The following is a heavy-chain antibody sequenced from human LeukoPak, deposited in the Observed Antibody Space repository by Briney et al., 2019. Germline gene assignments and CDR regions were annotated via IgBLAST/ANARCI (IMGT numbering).Heavy chain of an antibody. D-gene: IGHD3-9*01. CDR3: AKGRGHYDILTGY. CDR1: GSTFSSYG. Sequence: GGSLRLFCAASGSTFSSYGMHWVRQAPGKGLEWVAFIRYDGSNKYYADSVKGRFTISRDNSKNTLYLQMNSLRAEDTAVYYCAKGRGHYDILTGYWGQGTLVTVSS. V-gene: IGHV3-30*02. J-gene: IGHJ4*02. CDR2: IRYDGSNK.